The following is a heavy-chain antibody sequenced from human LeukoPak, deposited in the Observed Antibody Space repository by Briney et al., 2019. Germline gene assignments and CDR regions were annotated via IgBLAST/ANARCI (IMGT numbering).Heavy chain of an antibody. Sequence: GASVKVSCKASGYTFTDYYIHWVRQAPGQGLEWMGWINPNSGGTNYAQKFQGRVTMTTDTSTSTAYMELRSLRSDDTAVYYCARDGFSMVLRAAVDYYYYYYMDVWGKGTTVTISS. CDR2: INPNSGGT. CDR1: GYTFTDYY. D-gene: IGHD3-10*01. J-gene: IGHJ6*03. CDR3: ARDGFSMVLRAAVDYYYYYYMDV. V-gene: IGHV1-2*02.